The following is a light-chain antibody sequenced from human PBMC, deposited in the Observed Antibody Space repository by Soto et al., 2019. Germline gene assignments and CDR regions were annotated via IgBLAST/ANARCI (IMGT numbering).Light chain of an antibody. Sequence: IVLTQSPGTLSLSPGERATLSCRASQSVSSNYLAWYQQKPGRAPRLLIYGASSRATGIPDRFSGSGSGTDFTLTIRRLEPEDFAVYHCQQYGISPLTFGGGTKVEIK. CDR2: GAS. V-gene: IGKV3-20*01. CDR1: QSVSSNY. J-gene: IGKJ4*01. CDR3: QQYGISPLT.